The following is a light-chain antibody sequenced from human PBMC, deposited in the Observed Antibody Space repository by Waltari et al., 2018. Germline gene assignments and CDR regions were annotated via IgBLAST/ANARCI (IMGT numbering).Light chain of an antibody. V-gene: IGLV1-47*01. J-gene: IGLJ3*02. Sequence: QSVLTQPPSASGTPGQKVTISCNGSSSNIGSNYVYWYPQPPGTPPKLLIFKNNQRPSGVPDRFSDSKSGTSASLAINGLRSEDEADYYCAAWDDSLSGLVLGGGTKVTVL. CDR1: SSNIGSNY. CDR3: AAWDDSLSGLV. CDR2: KNN.